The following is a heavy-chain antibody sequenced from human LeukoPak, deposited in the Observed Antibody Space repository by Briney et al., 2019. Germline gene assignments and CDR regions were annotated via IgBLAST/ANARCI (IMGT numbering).Heavy chain of an antibody. V-gene: IGHV4-59*01. CDR2: IDYSGST. CDR1: GGSISSYY. J-gene: IGHJ6*03. Sequence: SETLSLTCTVSGGSISSYYWSWIRQPPGKGLEWIGYIDYSGSTNYNPSLRSRVTMSVYTSKNQFSLKLTSVTAADTAVYYCARDQAGYYCMDVWGKGTTVTVSS. CDR3: ARDQAGYYCMDV.